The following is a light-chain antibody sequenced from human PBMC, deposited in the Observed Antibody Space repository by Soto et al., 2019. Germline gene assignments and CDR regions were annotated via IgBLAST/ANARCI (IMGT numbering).Light chain of an antibody. CDR1: HTVNSNY. V-gene: IGKV3-20*01. CDR2: GAS. Sequence: ETVLAQSPGTLSLSPGERATLSCRASHTVNSNYLGWYQQKPGQAPRLLMDGASSRATGIPDRFSGSGSGTDFTLTISXLEPEDFAVYYCQQHGDSLTFGGGTKVDIK. CDR3: QQHGDSLT. J-gene: IGKJ4*01.